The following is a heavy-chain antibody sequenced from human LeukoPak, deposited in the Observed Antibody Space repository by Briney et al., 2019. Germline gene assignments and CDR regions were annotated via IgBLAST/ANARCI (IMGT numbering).Heavy chain of an antibody. V-gene: IGHV4-39*07. D-gene: IGHD3-16*01. CDR1: GGSLSSSSYY. Sequence: SETLSLTCTVSGGSLSSSSYYWGWIRQPPGKGLEWIGSIYYSGSTYYNPSLKSRVTISVDTSKNQFSLKLSSVTAADTAVYYCTRDRSLGELTTESPSFDSWGQGTLVTVSS. J-gene: IGHJ4*02. CDR3: TRDRSLGELTTESPSFDS. CDR2: IYYSGST.